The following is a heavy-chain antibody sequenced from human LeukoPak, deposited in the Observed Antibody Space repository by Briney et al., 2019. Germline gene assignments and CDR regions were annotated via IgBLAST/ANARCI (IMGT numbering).Heavy chain of an antibody. J-gene: IGHJ4*02. CDR1: GFSLNTRGGG. CDR3: AHRKNYYDSSVFDN. V-gene: IGHV2-5*02. D-gene: IGHD3-22*01. Sequence: SGATLVNPTQTLTLTCTFSGFSLNTRGGGVGWIRQPSGRALEWLALIYWDDDRRYSPSLKSRLTITKDTSKNQVVLTMTNMDPVDTATYFCAHRKNYYDSSVFDNWGQGTLVTVSS. CDR2: IYWDDDR.